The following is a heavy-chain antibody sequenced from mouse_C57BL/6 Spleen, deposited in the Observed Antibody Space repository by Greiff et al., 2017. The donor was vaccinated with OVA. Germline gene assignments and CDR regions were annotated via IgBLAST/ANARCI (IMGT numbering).Heavy chain of an antibody. J-gene: IGHJ2*01. Sequence: EVQLQESGPELVKPGASVKIPCKASGYTFTDYNMDWVKQSHGKSLEWIGDINPNNGGTIYNQKFKGKATLTVDKSSSTAYMELRSLTSEDTAVYYCARRGLTPLYYFDYWGQGTTLTVSS. CDR3: ARRGLTPLYYFDY. D-gene: IGHD1-3*01. CDR1: GYTFTDYN. V-gene: IGHV1-18*01. CDR2: INPNNGGT.